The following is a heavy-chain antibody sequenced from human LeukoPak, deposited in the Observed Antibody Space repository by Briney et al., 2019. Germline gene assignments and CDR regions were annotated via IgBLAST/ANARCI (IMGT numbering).Heavy chain of an antibody. Sequence: ASVKVSCKASGGTFTSYDINWVRRATGQGLEWMGWMNPNSGNTGYAQKFQGRVTITRNTSISTAYMELSSLRSEDTAVYYCARDSSSWYLGLDYYYMDVWGKGTTVTVSS. CDR2: MNPNSGNT. V-gene: IGHV1-8*03. CDR1: GGTFTSYD. J-gene: IGHJ6*03. D-gene: IGHD6-13*01. CDR3: ARDSSSWYLGLDYYYMDV.